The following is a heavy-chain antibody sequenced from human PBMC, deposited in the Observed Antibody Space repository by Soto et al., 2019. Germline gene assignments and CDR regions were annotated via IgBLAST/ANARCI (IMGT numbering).Heavy chain of an antibody. CDR2: LYNSGNT. CDR3: ARDGSDSYGLDV. V-gene: IGHV4-4*07. Sequence: PPETLPHTCAECSGAVISGYWSWVRQPAGKGLEWIGRLYNSGNTNYNPPLKSRVIMSAEMSKNQFSLTLRSVTAADTAVYYCARDGSDSYGLDVWGQGTTVTV. D-gene: IGHD6-25*01. CDR1: SGAVISGY. J-gene: IGHJ6*02.